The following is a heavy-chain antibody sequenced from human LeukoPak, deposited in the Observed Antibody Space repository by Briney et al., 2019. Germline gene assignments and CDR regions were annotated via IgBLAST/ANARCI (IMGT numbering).Heavy chain of an antibody. CDR3: AHQARSGWYEDYFDY. V-gene: IGHV4-34*01. CDR2: INHSGST. D-gene: IGHD6-19*01. Sequence: PSETLSLTCAVYGGSFSGYYWSWIRQPPGKGLECIGEINHSGSTNYNPSLKSRVTISVDTSKNQFSLKLSSVTAADTAVYYCAHQARSGWYEDYFDYWGQGTLVTVSS. CDR1: GGSFSGYY. J-gene: IGHJ4*02.